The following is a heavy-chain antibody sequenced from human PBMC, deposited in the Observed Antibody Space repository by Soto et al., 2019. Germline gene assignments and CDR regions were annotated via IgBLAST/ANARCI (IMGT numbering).Heavy chain of an antibody. CDR3: ARGPYAWLSGYFFGMDV. J-gene: IGHJ6*02. D-gene: IGHD5-12*01. CDR2: FIPIHGTA. Sequence: SVKVSCKASGGTFSSNAISWVRQAPGQGLEWMGGFIPIHGTANYAQKFQGRVTIIAVESTSTAYMELSSLRSEDTAVYYCARGPYAWLSGYFFGMDVWGQGTTVTVSS. V-gene: IGHV1-69*13. CDR1: GGTFSSNA.